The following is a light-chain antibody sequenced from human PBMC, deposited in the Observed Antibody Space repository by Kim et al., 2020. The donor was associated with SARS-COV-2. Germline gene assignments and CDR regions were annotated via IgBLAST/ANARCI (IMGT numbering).Light chain of an antibody. J-gene: IGKJ4*01. Sequence: EIVLTQSPATLSLSPGERATLSCRTSQSVSNYLVWYQQKPGQAPRLLIYDASKRATGVPARFSGRGYATDFTLTISSLEPEDFGVYYCQQRSNWPLSFGGGTKVDIK. CDR1: QSVSNY. CDR3: QQRSNWPLS. CDR2: DAS. V-gene: IGKV3-11*01.